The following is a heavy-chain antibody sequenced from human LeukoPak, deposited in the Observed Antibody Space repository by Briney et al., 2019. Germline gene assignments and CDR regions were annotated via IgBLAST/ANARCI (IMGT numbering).Heavy chain of an antibody. CDR1: GYTFTSYG. CDR2: ISAYNGNT. CDR3: ARGYSIAAAGYFDY. V-gene: IGHV1-18*01. Sequence: ASVTVSFTASGYTFTSYGISWVRQAPGQGLEWMGWISAYNGNTNYAQKLQGRVTMTTDTSTSTAYMELRSLRSDDTAVYYCARGYSIAAAGYFDYWGQGTLVTVSS. D-gene: IGHD6-13*01. J-gene: IGHJ4*02.